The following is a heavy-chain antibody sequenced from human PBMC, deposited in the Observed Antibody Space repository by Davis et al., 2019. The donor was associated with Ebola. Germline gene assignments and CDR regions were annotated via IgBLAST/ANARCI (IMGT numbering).Heavy chain of an antibody. CDR3: ARGGNCSSTSCRRAEYFQH. J-gene: IGHJ1*01. Sequence: PSETLSLTCTVSGGSISSYYWSWIRQPPGKGLEWIGYIYYSGSTNYNPSLKSRVTISVDTSKNQFSLKLSSVTAADTAVYYCARGGNCSSTSCRRAEYFQHWGQGTLVTVSS. D-gene: IGHD2-2*01. CDR1: GGSISSYY. V-gene: IGHV4-59*12. CDR2: IYYSGST.